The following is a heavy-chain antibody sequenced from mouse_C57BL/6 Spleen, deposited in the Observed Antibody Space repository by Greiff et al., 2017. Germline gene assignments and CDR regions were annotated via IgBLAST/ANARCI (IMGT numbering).Heavy chain of an antibody. V-gene: IGHV5-4*01. CDR3: ARDFGNSPFGY. D-gene: IGHD2-1*01. J-gene: IGHJ3*02. CDR2: ISDGGSYT. Sequence: EVMLVESGGGLVKPGGSLKLSCAASGFTFSSYAMSWVRQTPEKRLEWVATISDGGSYTYYPDNVKGRFTISRDNAKNNLYLQMSHLKSEDTAMYYCARDFGNSPFGYWGQGTLVTVSA. CDR1: GFTFSSYA.